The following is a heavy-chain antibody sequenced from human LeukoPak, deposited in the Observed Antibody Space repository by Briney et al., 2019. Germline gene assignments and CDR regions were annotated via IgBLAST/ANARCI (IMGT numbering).Heavy chain of an antibody. V-gene: IGHV4-4*07. Sequence: SETLSLTCTVSGGSISSYYWSWIRQPAGKGLEWIGRIYTSGSANSNPSLKSRVTMSVDTSKNQFSLKLTSVTAADTAVYYCAGEAWQSYFFDYWGQGTLVTVSS. CDR2: IYTSGSA. J-gene: IGHJ4*02. CDR3: AGEAWQSYFFDY. CDR1: GGSISSYY.